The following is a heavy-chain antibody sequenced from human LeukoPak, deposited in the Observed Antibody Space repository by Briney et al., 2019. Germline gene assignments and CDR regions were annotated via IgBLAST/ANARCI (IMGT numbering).Heavy chain of an antibody. CDR3: ARVDPDSSSTLEVFDY. D-gene: IGHD6-6*01. V-gene: IGHV4-59*01. CDR1: GGSISSDY. J-gene: IGHJ4*02. Sequence: KTSETLSLTCTVSGGSISSDYWSWIRQPPGKGLEWIGYIYYSGSTNYNPSLKSRVTISVDTSKNQFSLKLSSVTAADTAVYYCARVDPDSSSTLEVFDYWGQGTLVTVSS. CDR2: IYYSGST.